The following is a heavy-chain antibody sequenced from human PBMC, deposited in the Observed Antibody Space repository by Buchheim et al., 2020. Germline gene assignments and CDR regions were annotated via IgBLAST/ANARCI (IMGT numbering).Heavy chain of an antibody. CDR2: IWYDGSNK. D-gene: IGHD1-1*01. CDR1: GFTFSSYG. V-gene: IGHV3-33*01. Sequence: QVQLVESGGGVVQPGRSLRLSCAASGFTFSSYGMHWVRQAPGKGLEWVAVIWYDGSNKYYADSVKGRFTISRDNSKTTLYLQMNSLRAEDTAVYYCARDPNDGKFPYYYYGMDVWGQGTT. CDR3: ARDPNDGKFPYYYYGMDV. J-gene: IGHJ6*02.